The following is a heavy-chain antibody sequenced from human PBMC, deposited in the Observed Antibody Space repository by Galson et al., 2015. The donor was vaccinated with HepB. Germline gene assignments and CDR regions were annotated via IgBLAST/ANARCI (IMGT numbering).Heavy chain of an antibody. J-gene: IGHJ4*02. CDR3: ASTRSSWYPYFDY. V-gene: IGHV3-66*02. D-gene: IGHD6-13*01. CDR2: IYSGGRA. CDR1: GLTVSFNY. Sequence: SLRLSCAASGLTVSFNYMSWVRQAPGKGLEWVSVIYSGGRAYYADSVKGRFTISRDNSKNTLYIQMNSLRAEDTAVYYCASTRSSWYPYFDYWGQGTLVTVSS.